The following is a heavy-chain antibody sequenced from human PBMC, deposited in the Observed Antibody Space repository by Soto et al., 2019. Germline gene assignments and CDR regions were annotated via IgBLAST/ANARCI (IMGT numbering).Heavy chain of an antibody. D-gene: IGHD3-22*01. J-gene: IGHJ4*02. CDR2: INWNSDTV. Sequence: EVQLVESGGGLVQPGGSLRLSCVASGFNFDDYAMHWVRQPPGKGLEWGSGINWNSDTVGYADSVKGRFTVSRDNAKGALLLQMSSLGPEDTAVYFCAMSNSNDLYYHFESWGQGTPVTASS. V-gene: IGHV3-9*01. CDR3: AMSNSNDLYYHFES. CDR1: GFNFDDYA.